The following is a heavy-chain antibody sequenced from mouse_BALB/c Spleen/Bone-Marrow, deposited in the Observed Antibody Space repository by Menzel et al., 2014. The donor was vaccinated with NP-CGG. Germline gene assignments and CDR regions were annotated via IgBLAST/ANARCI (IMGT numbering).Heavy chain of an antibody. CDR3: ARSNYGYDVYFDY. Sequence: QVQLKQSGAELVRPGSSVKISCKASGYAFSNYWMNWVKQRPGQGLEWIGQIFPGDGDTNYNGKFKGKATLTADKSSSTAYMQLNSLTSEDSAVYFCARSNYGYDVYFDYWGLSTTLTVSS. CDR1: GYAFSNYW. D-gene: IGHD2-2*01. J-gene: IGHJ2*01. CDR2: IFPGDGDT. V-gene: IGHV1-80*01.